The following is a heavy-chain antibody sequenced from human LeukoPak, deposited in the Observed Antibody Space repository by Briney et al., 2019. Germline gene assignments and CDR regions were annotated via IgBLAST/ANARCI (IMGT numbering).Heavy chain of an antibody. D-gene: IGHD2-2*01. Sequence: PSETLSLTCTVSGGSISDYYWSWIRQSPGKGLEWIGYIYHSGTTNYNPSLKSRVTISVDRSKNQFSLKLSSVTAADTAVYYCARDKRVVVPAAHYYMDVWGKGTTVTVSS. V-gene: IGHV4-59*12. CDR3: ARDKRVVVPAAHYYMDV. CDR1: GGSISDYY. CDR2: IYHSGTT. J-gene: IGHJ6*03.